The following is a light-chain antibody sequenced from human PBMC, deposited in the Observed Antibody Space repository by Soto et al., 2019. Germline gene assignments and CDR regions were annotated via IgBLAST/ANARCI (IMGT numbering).Light chain of an antibody. CDR3: SSYTGGNPYYV. Sequence: QSVLTQPPSASWSPGHSVAISCTGTSSDVGGYDYVSWYQQHPGKAPKLMIYEVTIRPSGVSDRFSGSKSGNTASLTVSGLQAEDEADYYCSSYTGGNPYYVFGTGTKVTAL. J-gene: IGLJ1*01. CDR1: SSDVGGYDY. CDR2: EVT. V-gene: IGLV2-8*01.